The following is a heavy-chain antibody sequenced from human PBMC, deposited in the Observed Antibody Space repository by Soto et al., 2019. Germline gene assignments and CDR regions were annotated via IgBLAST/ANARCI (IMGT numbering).Heavy chain of an antibody. J-gene: IGHJ4*02. Sequence: SETLSLTCAVYCGSSSGHYWSWIRQSPGKGLEWIGEINHSGSTNYNPSLKSRVTISVDTSKKQFSLKLSSVNAADTAVYYCARVLWLGELLRIFDYWGQGTLVTVSS. D-gene: IGHD3-10*01. CDR2: INHSGST. CDR1: CGSSSGHY. CDR3: ARVLWLGELLRIFDY. V-gene: IGHV4-34*01.